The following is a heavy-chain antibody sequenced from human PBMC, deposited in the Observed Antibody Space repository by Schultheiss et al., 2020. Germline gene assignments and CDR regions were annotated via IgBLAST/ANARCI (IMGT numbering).Heavy chain of an antibody. CDR1: GYTFTSYY. CDR3: ARGPAKPYDILTEFMDV. V-gene: IGHV1-46*01. J-gene: IGHJ6*02. D-gene: IGHD3-9*01. Sequence: ASVKGSCKASGYTFTSYYMHWVRQAPGQGLEWMGIINPSGGSTSYAQKFQGRVTITADESTSTAYMELSSLRSEDTAVYYCARGPAKPYDILTEFMDVWGQGTTVTVSS. CDR2: INPSGGST.